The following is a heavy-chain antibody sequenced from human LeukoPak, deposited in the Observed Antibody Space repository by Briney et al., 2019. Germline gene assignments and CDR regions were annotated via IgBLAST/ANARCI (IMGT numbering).Heavy chain of an antibody. V-gene: IGHV4-30-4*01. CDR3: ARGGERFLEWLFHFDY. D-gene: IGHD3-3*01. CDR2: IYYSGST. Sequence: SETLSLTCTVSGGSISSGDYYWSWIRLPPGKGLEWIGYIYYSGSTYYNPSLKSRVTISVDTSKNQFSLKLSSVTAADTAVYYCARGGERFLEWLFHFDYWGQGTLVTVSS. CDR1: GGSISSGDYY. J-gene: IGHJ4*02.